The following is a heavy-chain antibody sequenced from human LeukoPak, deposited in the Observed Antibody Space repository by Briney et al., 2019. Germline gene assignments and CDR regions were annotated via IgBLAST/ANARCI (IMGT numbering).Heavy chain of an antibody. V-gene: IGHV3-23*01. J-gene: IGHJ4*02. D-gene: IGHD3-22*01. Sequence: TGGSLRLSCAASGFTFSSYAMSWVRQAPGKGLEWVSAISGSGGSTYYADSVKGRFTISRDNSKNTLYLQMNSLRAEDTAVYYCAKPPGSSGYHMDYWGQGTLVTVSS. CDR2: ISGSGGST. CDR3: AKPPGSSGYHMDY. CDR1: GFTFSSYA.